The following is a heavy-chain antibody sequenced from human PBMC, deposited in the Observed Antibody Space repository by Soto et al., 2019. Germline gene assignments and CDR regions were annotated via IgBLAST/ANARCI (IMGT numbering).Heavy chain of an antibody. V-gene: IGHV4-38-2*01. Sequence: LETLSLTCAVSGYSISSGYYWGWIRQPPGKGLEWIGSIYHSGSTYYNPSLKSRVTISVDTSKNQFSLKLSSVTAADTAVYYCASEYSSSWFDYWGQGTLVTVSS. CDR1: GYSISSGYY. D-gene: IGHD6-13*01. CDR3: ASEYSSSWFDY. CDR2: IYHSGST. J-gene: IGHJ4*02.